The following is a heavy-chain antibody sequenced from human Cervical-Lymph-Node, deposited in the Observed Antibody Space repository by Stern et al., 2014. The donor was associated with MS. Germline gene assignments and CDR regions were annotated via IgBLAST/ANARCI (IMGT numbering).Heavy chain of an antibody. D-gene: IGHD6-19*01. CDR1: GYTFTSYY. Sequence: QVQLGQSGAEVKKPGASVKVSCKASGYTFTSYYMYWVRQAPGQGLEWMGIINPSGGSTSYAQKFQGRGTMTRDTSTSTIYMELRSLRSEDTAVYYCAREVAGHRLGMMDVWGQGTTVTVSS. CDR3: AREVAGHRLGMMDV. V-gene: IGHV1-46*01. J-gene: IGHJ6*02. CDR2: INPSGGST.